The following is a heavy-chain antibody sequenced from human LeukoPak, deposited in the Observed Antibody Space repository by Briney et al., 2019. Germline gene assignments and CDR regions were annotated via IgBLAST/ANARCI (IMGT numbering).Heavy chain of an antibody. J-gene: IGHJ5*02. CDR1: GGTFTSYA. D-gene: IGHD1-26*01. V-gene: IGHV1-69*01. Sequence: GASVKVSRKASGGTFTSYAISWVRQAPGQGLEWMGGIIPIFGTANYAQKFQGRVTITADESTSTAYMELSSLRSEDTAVYYCARGGWANWFDPWGQGTLVTVSS. CDR2: IIPIFGTA. CDR3: ARGGWANWFDP.